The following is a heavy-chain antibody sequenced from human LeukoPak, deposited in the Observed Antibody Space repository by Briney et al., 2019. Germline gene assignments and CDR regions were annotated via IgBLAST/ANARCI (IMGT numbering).Heavy chain of an antibody. J-gene: IGHJ4*02. CDR3: ARGRGLWFGENVKSYFDY. CDR2: MNPNSGNT. D-gene: IGHD3-10*01. V-gene: IGHV1-8*01. Sequence: ASVKVSCKASGYTFTSYDINWVRQATGQGLEWMGWMNPNSGNTGYAQKFQGRVTMTRNTSISTAYMELSSLRSEDTAVYYCARGRGLWFGENVKSYFDYWGQGTLVTVSS. CDR1: GYTFTSYD.